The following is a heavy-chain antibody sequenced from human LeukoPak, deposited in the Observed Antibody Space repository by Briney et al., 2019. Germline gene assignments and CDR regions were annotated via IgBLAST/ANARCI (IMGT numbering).Heavy chain of an antibody. V-gene: IGHV3-48*04. CDR1: GFTFSRYW. D-gene: IGHD2-15*01. Sequence: SGGSLRLSCAASGFTFSRYWMNWVRQAPGKGLEWVSYIDSGGNNIYYADSVKGRFTISRDNAKNSLYLQMNSLRAEDTAVYYCARDRGYCSGGSCYYFDYWGQGTLVTVSS. J-gene: IGHJ4*02. CDR3: ARDRGYCSGGSCYYFDY. CDR2: IDSGGNNI.